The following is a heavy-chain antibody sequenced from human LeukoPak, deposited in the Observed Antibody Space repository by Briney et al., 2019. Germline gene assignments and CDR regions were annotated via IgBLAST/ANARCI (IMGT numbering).Heavy chain of an antibody. Sequence: ASVKVSCKASGYTFTDYYIHWVRQAPGQGLEWMGWINPKSGGTNYAQKFQGRVTMTRDTAISTAYMELSRLRSDDTAVYYCAREYYYESSGYHYYWCDPWGQGTLVTVSS. CDR1: GYTFTDYY. V-gene: IGHV1-2*02. J-gene: IGHJ5*02. CDR3: AREYYYESSGYHYYWCDP. CDR2: INPKSGGT. D-gene: IGHD3-22*01.